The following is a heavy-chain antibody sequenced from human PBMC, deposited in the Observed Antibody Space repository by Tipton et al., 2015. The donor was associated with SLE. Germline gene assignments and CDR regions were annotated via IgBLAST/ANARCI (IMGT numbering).Heavy chain of an antibody. CDR3: ARQSDIVVVVAAIDY. Sequence: QVQLVQSGGGVVQPERSLRLSCAASAFTFSSYAMHWVRQAPGKGLQWVALISFDGNNKFYADSVKGRFTISRDNSKNTLYLQMNSLRAEDTAVYYCARQSDIVVVVAAIDYWGQGTLVTVSS. CDR2: ISFDGNNK. V-gene: IGHV3-30*04. CDR1: AFTFSSYA. J-gene: IGHJ4*02. D-gene: IGHD2-15*01.